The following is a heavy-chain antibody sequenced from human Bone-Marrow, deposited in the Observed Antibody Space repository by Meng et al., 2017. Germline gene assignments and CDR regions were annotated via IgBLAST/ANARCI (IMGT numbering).Heavy chain of an antibody. V-gene: IGHV1-2*06. Sequence: ASVKVSCKASGYTFTGYYMHWVRQAPGQGLEWMGRINPNSGGTNYAQKFQGRVTMTRDTSISTAYMELSRLRSDDTAVYYCARQPRGLGANDYWGQGTLVTVSS. CDR3: ARQPRGLGANDY. D-gene: IGHD3-16*01. J-gene: IGHJ4*02. CDR1: GYTFTGYY. CDR2: INPNSGGT.